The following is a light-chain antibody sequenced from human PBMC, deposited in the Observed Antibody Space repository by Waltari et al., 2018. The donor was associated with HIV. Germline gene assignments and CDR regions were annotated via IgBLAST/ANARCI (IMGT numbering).Light chain of an antibody. CDR2: KDR. Sequence: SYELTQPPSVSVSPGPTARISCSGDALPNQYASFYQLKPGQAPVQVIYKDRERPSGIPERFSSSSSGTTATLTSSGVQAEDEADYFCQSADSSGSYVVFGGGTKLTVL. V-gene: IGLV3-25*03. J-gene: IGLJ2*01. CDR1: ALPNQY. CDR3: QSADSSGSYVV.